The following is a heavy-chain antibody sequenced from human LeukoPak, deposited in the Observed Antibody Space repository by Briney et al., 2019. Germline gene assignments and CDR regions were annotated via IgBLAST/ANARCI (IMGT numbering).Heavy chain of an antibody. V-gene: IGHV4-39*01. CDR1: GGSISSSSHY. J-gene: IGHJ4*02. CDR3: ARLGYIVSWTDC. Sequence: SETLSLTCAVSGGSISSSSHYWGWIRQPPGKRLEWIGSIYYSGSTYYNPSLKSRVTISVDTSKNQFSLRLSSVTAADMAVYFCARLGYIVSWTDCWGQGTLVTVSS. D-gene: IGHD6-13*01. CDR2: IYYSGST.